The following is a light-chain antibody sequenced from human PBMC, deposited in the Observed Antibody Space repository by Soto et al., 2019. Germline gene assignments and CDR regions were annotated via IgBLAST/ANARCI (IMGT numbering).Light chain of an antibody. CDR2: GAS. CDR1: QSVSNY. J-gene: IGKJ1*01. V-gene: IGKV3-20*01. Sequence: EIVLTQSPGTLSLSPGERATLSCRASQSVSNYLAWYQRKPGQAPRLLIYGASSRATGIPDRFSGSGSGTDFTLTISRLEPEDFAVDYCHQYVGSPQTFGQGTKVEIK. CDR3: HQYVGSPQT.